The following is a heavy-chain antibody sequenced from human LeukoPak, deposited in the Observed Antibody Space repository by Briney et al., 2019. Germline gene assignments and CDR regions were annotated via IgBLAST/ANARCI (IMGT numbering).Heavy chain of an antibody. Sequence: SETLSLTCTVSGSSISNYYWGWIRQAPGKGLEWIGSIYYSGNTYYNSSLKSRVTISLDTSKNQFSLNLFSVTAADTAVFYCARGDSLWIRYWGQGTLVTVSS. CDR1: GSSISNYY. V-gene: IGHV4-39*07. CDR3: ARGDSLWIRY. D-gene: IGHD5-18*01. CDR2: IYYSGNT. J-gene: IGHJ4*02.